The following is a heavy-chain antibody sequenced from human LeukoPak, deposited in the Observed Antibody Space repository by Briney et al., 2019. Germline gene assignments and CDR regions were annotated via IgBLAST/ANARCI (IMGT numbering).Heavy chain of an antibody. CDR1: GFTFSSYE. CDR3: ARRSAAKDAFDI. D-gene: IGHD6-25*01. CDR2: INSDGGST. V-gene: IGHV3-74*01. Sequence: PGGSLRLSCAASGFTFSSYEMNWVRQAPGKGLVWVSRINSDGGSTSYTDPVKGRFTISRDNAKNTLYLQMNSLRAEDTAVYYCARRSAAKDAFDIWGQGTKVTVSS. J-gene: IGHJ3*02.